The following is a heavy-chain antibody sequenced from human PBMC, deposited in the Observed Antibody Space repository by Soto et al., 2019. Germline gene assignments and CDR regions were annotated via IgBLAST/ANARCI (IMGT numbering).Heavy chain of an antibody. CDR3: ARFSGGSYNTYYFYYGMDG. V-gene: IGHV1-18*01. CDR1: GYTFTSYG. CDR2: ISAYNGNT. J-gene: IGHJ6*02. D-gene: IGHD2-15*01. Sequence: QVQLVQSGAEVKKPGASVKVSCKASGYTFTSYGISWVRQAPGQGLDWMGWISAYNGNTKYAQDLQGRVTMTTDTYTRTAYMELRGLRSDDTAVYYCARFSGGSYNTYYFYYGMDGWGQGTTVTVFS.